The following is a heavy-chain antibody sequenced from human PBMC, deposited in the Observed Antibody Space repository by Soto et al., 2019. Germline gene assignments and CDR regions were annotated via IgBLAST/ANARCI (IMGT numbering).Heavy chain of an antibody. CDR1: GGSSSRHY. J-gene: IGHJ3*02. D-gene: IGHD5-18*01. V-gene: IGHV4-59*11. Sequence: KPSETLSLTCTVSGGSSSRHYWSWIRQAPGKGLEWIAYIYYSGSTNFSPSLKSRVTISLETSKSQFSLKLTSVTAADTAVYFCARGATAPAFDIWGPGTMVTVSS. CDR2: IYYSGST. CDR3: ARGATAPAFDI.